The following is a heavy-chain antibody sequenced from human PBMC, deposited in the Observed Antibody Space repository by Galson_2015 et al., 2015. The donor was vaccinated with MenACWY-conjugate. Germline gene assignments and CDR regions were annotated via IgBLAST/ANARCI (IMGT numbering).Heavy chain of an antibody. J-gene: IGHJ6*02. CDR1: GFTFRNYW. CDR3: ARGHYGMDV. CDR2: IKKDGSEK. Sequence: SLRLSCAVSGFTFRNYWMTWVRQAPGKGLEWVASIKKDGSEKYYVDSVKGRFTISGDNTKSSMYLEMNSLRDEDTAVYYCARGHYGMDVWGQGTTVTASS. V-gene: IGHV3-7*03.